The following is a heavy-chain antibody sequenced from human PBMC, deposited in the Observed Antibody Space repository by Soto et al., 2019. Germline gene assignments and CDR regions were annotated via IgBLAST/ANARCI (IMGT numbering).Heavy chain of an antibody. CDR2: INSDGSST. CDR3: ARGCSSTRCYVAAFDI. D-gene: IGHD2-2*01. V-gene: IGHV3-74*01. CDR1: GFSLSGYA. J-gene: IGHJ3*02. Sequence: HPGGSLGLSCAAYGFSLSGYAMEWVRQAPGKGLVWVSRINSDGSSTSYADSVKGRFTISRDNAKNTLYLQMNSLRAEDTAVYYCARGCSSTRCYVAAFDIWGQGTMVTVSS.